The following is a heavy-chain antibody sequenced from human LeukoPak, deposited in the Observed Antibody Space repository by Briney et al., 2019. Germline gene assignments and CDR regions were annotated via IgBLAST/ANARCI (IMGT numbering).Heavy chain of an antibody. CDR1: GFTFSTSG. D-gene: IGHD3-9*01. CDR3: ARDQNYYDILTGYYNVFDY. Sequence: GGSLRLSCAASGFTFSTSGMHWVRQAPGKGLEWVADISYDGSDKYYADSVKGRFTISRDNSKNTLYLQMNSLRAEDTAVYYCARDQNYYDILTGYYNVFDYWGQGTLVTVSS. J-gene: IGHJ4*02. V-gene: IGHV3-30*03. CDR2: ISYDGSDK.